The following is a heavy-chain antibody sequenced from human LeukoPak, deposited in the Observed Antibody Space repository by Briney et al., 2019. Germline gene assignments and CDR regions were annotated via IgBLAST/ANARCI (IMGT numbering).Heavy chain of an antibody. CDR2: ISGNSAYI. CDR1: GFTFSRYS. J-gene: IGHJ4*02. CDR3: ARGEYGSGSYHIDY. V-gene: IGHV3-21*01. D-gene: IGHD3-10*01. Sequence: GGSLRLSCAASGFTFSRYSMNWVRQAPGKGLEWVSFISGNSAYIYYADSVKGRFTISRDNAKNSLYLQMNSLRAEDTAVYYCARGEYGSGSYHIDYWGQGTLVTVAS.